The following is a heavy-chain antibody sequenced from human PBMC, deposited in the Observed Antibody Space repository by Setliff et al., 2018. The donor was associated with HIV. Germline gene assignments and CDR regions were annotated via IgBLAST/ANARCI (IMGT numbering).Heavy chain of an antibody. CDR1: GGSLSGYH. J-gene: IGHJ6*02. D-gene: IGHD1-20*01. CDR2: INYSGST. Sequence: SETLSLTCGVYGGSLSGYHWSWIRLPPGKGLEWIGEINYSGSTNYNPSLTSRVIISVDTSKNQFSVKLNSVTAADTAVYYCARHDASYYKWNDEVILNHYGLDVWGQGTTVTVSS. CDR3: ARHDASYYKWNDEVILNHYGLDV. V-gene: IGHV4-34*01.